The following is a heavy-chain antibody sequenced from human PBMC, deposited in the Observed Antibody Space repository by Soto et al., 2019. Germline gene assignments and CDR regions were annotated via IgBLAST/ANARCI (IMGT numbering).Heavy chain of an antibody. V-gene: IGHV3-48*03. D-gene: IGHD6-13*01. J-gene: IGHJ6*02. Sequence: PGGSLTLSCATSGFTFSSYEMNWVRQTPGKGLEWVSYISSSGSTIYYADSVKGRFTISRDSAKNSLYLQMDSLRAEDTAVYYCARDQEAGSFFPYYYRMDVWGQGTAVAVSS. CDR2: ISSSGSTI. CDR3: ARDQEAGSFFPYYYRMDV. CDR1: GFTFSSYE.